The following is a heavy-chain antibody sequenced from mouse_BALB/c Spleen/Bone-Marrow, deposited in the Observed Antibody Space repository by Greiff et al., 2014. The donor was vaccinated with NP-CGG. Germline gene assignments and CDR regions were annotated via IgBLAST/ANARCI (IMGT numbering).Heavy chain of an antibody. CDR2: IDPENGDT. J-gene: IGHJ4*01. D-gene: IGHD2-10*01. V-gene: IGHV14-4*02. Sequence: EVQLQQSGAELVRSGASVKLSCTASGFNIKDYYMHWVKQRPEQGLEWIGWIDPENGDTEYAPKFQGKATMTANTSSNTAYLQLSSLTSEDTAVYYCNPALPYAMDYWGQGTSVTVSS. CDR3: NPALPYAMDY. CDR1: GFNIKDYY.